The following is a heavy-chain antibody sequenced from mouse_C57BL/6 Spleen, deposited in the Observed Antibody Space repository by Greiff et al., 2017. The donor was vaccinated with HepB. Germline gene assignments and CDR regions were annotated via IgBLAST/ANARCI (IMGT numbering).Heavy chain of an antibody. CDR3: TRFSQAWFAY. Sequence: EVKLVESGEGLVKPGGSLKLSCAASGFTFSSYAISWVRQTPEKRLEWVAYISSGGDYIYYADTVKGRFTISRDNARNTLYLQMSSLKSEDTAMYYCTRFSQAWFAYWGQGTLVTVSA. V-gene: IGHV5-9-1*02. J-gene: IGHJ3*01. CDR1: GFTFSSYA. CDR2: ISSGGDYI.